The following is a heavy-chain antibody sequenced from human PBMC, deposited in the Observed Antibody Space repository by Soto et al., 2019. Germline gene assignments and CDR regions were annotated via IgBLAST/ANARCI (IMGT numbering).Heavy chain of an antibody. CDR1: GFTFNNYA. V-gene: IGHV3-30-3*01. J-gene: IGHJ6*02. Sequence: GGSLRLSCAASGFTFNNYAMHWVRQAPGKGLEWVAVISYDANNKYVADSVKGRFTISRDNSKNTLYLQTNILRPEDTAVYYCARDLQVSPLYYYGVDVWGQGTTVTVSS. CDR3: ARDLQVSPLYYYGVDV. CDR2: ISYDANNK.